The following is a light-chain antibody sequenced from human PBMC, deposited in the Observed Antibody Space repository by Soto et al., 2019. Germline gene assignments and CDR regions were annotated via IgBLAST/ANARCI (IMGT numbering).Light chain of an antibody. V-gene: IGKV1-27*01. Sequence: QMTQSPSSLSASVGDRVTITCRASQGITNNLAWYQQKPGKVPKLLIYAASTWQSGVQSRFSGSGFGTDFTLTISSLQPEDVADDYCQEYYGAPRTFGRGTKFEMK. CDR3: QEYYGAPRT. CDR2: AAS. CDR1: QGITNN. J-gene: IGKJ4*02.